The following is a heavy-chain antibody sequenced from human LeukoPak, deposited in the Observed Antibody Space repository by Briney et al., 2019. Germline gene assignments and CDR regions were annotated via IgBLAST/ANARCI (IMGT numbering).Heavy chain of an antibody. CDR3: ARTRNRWFDH. V-gene: IGHV3-48*01. Sequence: GGSLRLSCAASGFTFSSYSMNWVRQAPGKGLEWVSYISSSSSTIYYADSVKGRFTISRDNAKNSLYLQMNSLRAEDTALYFCARTRNRWFDHWGQGTQVTVSS. J-gene: IGHJ5*02. CDR1: GFTFSSYS. CDR2: ISSSSSTI.